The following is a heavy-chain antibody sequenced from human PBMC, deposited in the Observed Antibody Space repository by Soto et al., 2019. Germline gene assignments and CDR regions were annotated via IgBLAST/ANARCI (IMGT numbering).Heavy chain of an antibody. CDR1: RFPVINYA. J-gene: IGHJ4*02. D-gene: IGHD3-10*01. Sequence: LRIACASSRFPVINYAMTWVRKAPGKGLEWVSGLNGSGGSTSSADSVKGRFAISRDNSKNTLYLQMNNLRDGDTAVYYCARGFSAGKGSPPHFWGPGPLVNSPQ. V-gene: IGHV3-23*01. CDR2: LNGSGGST. CDR3: ARGFSAGKGSPPHF.